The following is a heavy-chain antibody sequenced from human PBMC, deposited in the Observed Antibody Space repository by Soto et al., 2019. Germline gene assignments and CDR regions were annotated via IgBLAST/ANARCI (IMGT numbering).Heavy chain of an antibody. V-gene: IGHV4-59*01. CDR3: ASLPSWEPWSNDNDYYCMDV. D-gene: IGHD1-26*01. CDR2: IRYSGTS. J-gene: IGHJ6*02. Sequence: SETLSLTCTVSGGFIRTYHWSWVRQSPGKGLEWIGYIRYSGTSNYNPSLKSRVTLSIDTSRSQLSLKLTSVTAADTAIYYCASLPSWEPWSNDNDYYCMDVWGQGTTVTVSS. CDR1: GGFIRTYH.